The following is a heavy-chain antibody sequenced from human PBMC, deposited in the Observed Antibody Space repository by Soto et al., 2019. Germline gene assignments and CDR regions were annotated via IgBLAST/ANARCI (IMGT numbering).Heavy chain of an antibody. Sequence: DSVKGRFTISRDNSKNTLYLQMNSRRAEDTAVYYCARDGYCSGGSCYSVRVFDYWGQGTLGTVSS. CDR3: ARDGYCSGGSCYSVRVFDY. D-gene: IGHD2-15*01. V-gene: IGHV3-30*07. J-gene: IGHJ4*02.